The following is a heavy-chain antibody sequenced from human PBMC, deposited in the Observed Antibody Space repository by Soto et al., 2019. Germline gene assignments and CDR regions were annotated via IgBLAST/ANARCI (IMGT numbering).Heavy chain of an antibody. CDR2: IYHSGST. V-gene: IGHV4-30-2*01. CDR1: GGSISSGGYS. D-gene: IGHD4-4*01. Sequence: QLQLQESGSGLVKPSQTLSLTCAVSGGSISSGGYSWSWIRQPPGKGLEWIGYIYHSGSTYYNPSLKSRVTISVDRSQDQFSLNLSSVTAGDTAVYYCARGMTTVTTYDYWGQGTLVTVSS. J-gene: IGHJ4*02. CDR3: ARGMTTVTTYDY.